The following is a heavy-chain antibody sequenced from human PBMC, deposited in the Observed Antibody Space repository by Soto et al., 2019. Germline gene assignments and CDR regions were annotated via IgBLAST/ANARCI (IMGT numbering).Heavy chain of an antibody. J-gene: IGHJ6*02. CDR3: ARDVGGPMDV. Sequence: QVQLVESGGGVVQPGRSLRLSCAASGFTFSSYAMHWVRQAPGKGLEWVAVISYDGSNKYYADSVKGRFTISRDNSKNTLYLPSNSLRAEDTAVYYGARDVGGPMDVWGQGTTVTVSS. D-gene: IGHD2-15*01. CDR1: GFTFSSYA. V-gene: IGHV3-30-3*01. CDR2: ISYDGSNK.